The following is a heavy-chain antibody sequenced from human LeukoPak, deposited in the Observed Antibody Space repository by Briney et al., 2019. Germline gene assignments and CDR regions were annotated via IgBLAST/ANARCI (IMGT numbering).Heavy chain of an antibody. CDR2: FGSDGET. Sequence: GPLSLPCPAPGFPFRMYDIPGARQVTGKGREWFSSFGSDGETYNTGSVRGRFTISRENAKNSLCIHMNSPRAGDTAVSYCVRECMDVWGQGTSVTVSS. CDR1: GFPFRMYD. CDR3: VRECMDV. J-gene: IGHJ6*02. V-gene: IGHV3-13*04.